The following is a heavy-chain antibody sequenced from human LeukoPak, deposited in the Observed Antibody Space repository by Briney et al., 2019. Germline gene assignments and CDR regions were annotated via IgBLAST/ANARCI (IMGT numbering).Heavy chain of an antibody. V-gene: IGHV5-51*01. Sequence: GESLQISCKGSGYSFTRYWIGWVRQMPGKGLEWMGIIYPDDSDTRYRPSFQGQVTISADKSISTAYLQWSSLKASDTAMYYCASLPAGYSSGWYDYWGQGTLVTVSS. D-gene: IGHD6-19*01. CDR2: IYPDDSDT. CDR1: GYSFTRYW. J-gene: IGHJ4*02. CDR3: ASLPAGYSSGWYDY.